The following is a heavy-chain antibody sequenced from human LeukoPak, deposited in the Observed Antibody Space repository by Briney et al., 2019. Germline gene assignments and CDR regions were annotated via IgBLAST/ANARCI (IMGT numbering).Heavy chain of an antibody. D-gene: IGHD6-19*01. J-gene: IGHJ4*02. Sequence: GGSLRLSCAASGFTFSSNSMNWVRQAPGKGLEWVSSISTSSSYIYYADSLKGRFTISRDNAKNSLYLQMNSLRAEDTAVYYCAREGQQWLVLKRAFDYWGQGTLVTVSS. CDR3: AREGQQWLVLKRAFDY. V-gene: IGHV3-21*01. CDR2: ISTSSSYI. CDR1: GFTFSSNS.